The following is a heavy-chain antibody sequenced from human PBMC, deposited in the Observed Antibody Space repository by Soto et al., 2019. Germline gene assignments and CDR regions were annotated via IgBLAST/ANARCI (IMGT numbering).Heavy chain of an antibody. CDR1: GYTFTIYG. V-gene: IGHV1-18*01. J-gene: IGHJ3*02. CDR2: ISAYNGNT. CDR3: ARVLEGFWDAFDI. Sequence: ASVKVSCKASGYTFTIYGISWVLQAPGQGLEWMGWISAYNGNTNYAQKLQGRVTTTTDTSTSTAYMELRSLRSDDTAVYYCARVLEGFWDAFDIWGQGTMVTVSS.